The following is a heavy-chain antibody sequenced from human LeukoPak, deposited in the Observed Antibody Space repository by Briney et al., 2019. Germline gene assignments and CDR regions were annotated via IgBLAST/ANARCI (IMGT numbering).Heavy chain of an antibody. Sequence: GRSLRLSCAASGFTFSIYAMSWVRLAPGKGLEWVSAISGSGASTSYAASVKGRSTLSRDPSKKTLYLQMHSLRAAETAVYYCAKSQIAGRKLRGAFDYWGQGTLVTVSS. CDR2: ISGSGAST. CDR3: AKSQIAGRKLRGAFDY. J-gene: IGHJ4*02. V-gene: IGHV3-23*01. CDR1: GFTFSIYA. D-gene: IGHD6-13*01.